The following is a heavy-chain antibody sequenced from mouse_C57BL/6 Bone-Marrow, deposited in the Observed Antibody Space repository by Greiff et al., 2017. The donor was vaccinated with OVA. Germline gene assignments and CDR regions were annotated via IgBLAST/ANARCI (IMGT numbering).Heavy chain of an antibody. CDR1: GYAFSSYW. V-gene: IGHV1-80*01. CDR2: IYPGDGDT. J-gene: IGHJ3*01. Sequence: VKLMESGAELVKPGASVKISCKASGYAFSSYWMNWVKQRPGKGLEWIGQIYPGDGDTNYNGKFKGKATLTADKSSSTAYMQLSSLTSEDSAVYFCARCGSSGPAWFAYWGQGTLVTVSA. D-gene: IGHD3-2*02. CDR3: ARCGSSGPAWFAY.